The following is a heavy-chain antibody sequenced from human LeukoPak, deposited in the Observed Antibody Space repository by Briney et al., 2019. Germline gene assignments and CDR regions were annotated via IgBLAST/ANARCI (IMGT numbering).Heavy chain of an antibody. CDR2: INSDGSST. V-gene: IGHV3-74*01. J-gene: IGHJ4*02. CDR1: GFIFSNYW. CDR3: ARVRGGYYTDY. D-gene: IGHD3-10*01. Sequence: GGSLRLSCAASGFIFSNYWMLWVRQAPGKGLVWVSRINSDGSSTSYADSVKGRFTISRDNAKNTLYLQMNSLRAEDTAVYYCARVRGGYYTDYWGQGTLVTVS.